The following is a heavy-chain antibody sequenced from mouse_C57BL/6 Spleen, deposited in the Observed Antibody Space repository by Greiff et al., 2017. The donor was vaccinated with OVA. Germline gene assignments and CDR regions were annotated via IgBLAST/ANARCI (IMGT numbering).Heavy chain of an antibody. D-gene: IGHD2-5*01. Sequence: QVQLQQSGPELVKPGASVKISCKASGYAFSSSWMNWVKQRPGKGLEWIGRIYPGDGDTNYNGKFKGKATLTADKSSSTAYMQLSSLTSEDSAVYFCARSDSNYRLAYWGQGTLVTVSA. CDR1: GYAFSSSW. CDR2: IYPGDGDT. V-gene: IGHV1-82*01. CDR3: ARSDSNYRLAY. J-gene: IGHJ3*01.